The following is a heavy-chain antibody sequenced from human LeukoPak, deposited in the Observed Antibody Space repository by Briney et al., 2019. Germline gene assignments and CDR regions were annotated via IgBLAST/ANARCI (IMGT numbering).Heavy chain of an antibody. CDR2: IYYTGST. CDR1: GGSIGSFY. CDR3: ARNGLEARQRRYYYGMEV. V-gene: IGHV4-59*12. J-gene: IGHJ6*02. D-gene: IGHD6-6*01. Sequence: SETLSLTCTVSGGSIGSFYWSWLRQPPGKGLEWLGYIYYTGSTNYNPSLKSRVTISVDTSKNQFSLKLSSVTAADTAVYYCARNGLEARQRRYYYGMEVWGQGTPVTVSS.